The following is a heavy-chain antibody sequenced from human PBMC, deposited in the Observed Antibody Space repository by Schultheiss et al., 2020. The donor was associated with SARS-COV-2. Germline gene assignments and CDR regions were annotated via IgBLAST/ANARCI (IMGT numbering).Heavy chain of an antibody. J-gene: IGHJ4*02. CDR1: GGSISSGGYY. CDR3: ARGRYVAAAGYYFDS. D-gene: IGHD6-13*01. Sequence: SETLSLTCTVSGGSISSGGYYWSWIRQHPGKGLEWIGYIYYSGGTYYNPSLKSLGTISVDTSKNQFSLKLSSVTAADTAVYYCARGRYVAAAGYYFDSWGQGTLVTVS. CDR2: IYYSGGT. V-gene: IGHV4-31*01.